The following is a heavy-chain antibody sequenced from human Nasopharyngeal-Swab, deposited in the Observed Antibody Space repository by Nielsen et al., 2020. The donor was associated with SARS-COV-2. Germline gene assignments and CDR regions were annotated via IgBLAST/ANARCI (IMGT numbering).Heavy chain of an antibody. CDR1: GFTFDDYA. CDR2: IKSDGSST. CDR3: ARAYYFDS. V-gene: IGHV3-74*01. J-gene: IGHJ4*02. Sequence: GESLKISCAASGFTFDDYAMHWVRQAPGKGLVWVARIKSDGSSTNYADSVKGRFTISRDNAKNTLYLQMNSLRAEDTAVYYCARAYYFDSWGQGTLVTVSS.